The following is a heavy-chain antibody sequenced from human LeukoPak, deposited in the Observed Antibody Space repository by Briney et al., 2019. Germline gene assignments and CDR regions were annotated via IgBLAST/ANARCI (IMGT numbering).Heavy chain of an antibody. V-gene: IGHV3-30-3*01. J-gene: IGHJ4*02. Sequence: GGSLRLSCAASGFTFSSYAMPWVRMAPGKGQEWVAVISYDGSNKYYADSVKGRLTISRDDSKNTQYLQMNSLRAEDTAVYYCARDLNSYGSDYWGQGTLVTVSS. CDR1: GFTFSSYA. CDR2: ISYDGSNK. D-gene: IGHD5-18*01. CDR3: ARDLNSYGSDY.